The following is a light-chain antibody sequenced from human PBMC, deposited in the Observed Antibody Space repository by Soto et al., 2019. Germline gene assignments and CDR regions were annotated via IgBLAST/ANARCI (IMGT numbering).Light chain of an antibody. Sequence: SYELTQPPSVSVAPGKTARLTCGGDNIGSKSVHWYQQKPGQAPVLVIYYDNDRPSGIPERFSGSNSGNTATLTISRVEAGDEADYCCQVWDSDTDHPVFGGGTKLTVL. J-gene: IGLJ2*01. CDR1: NIGSKS. CDR2: YDN. CDR3: QVWDSDTDHPV. V-gene: IGLV3-21*04.